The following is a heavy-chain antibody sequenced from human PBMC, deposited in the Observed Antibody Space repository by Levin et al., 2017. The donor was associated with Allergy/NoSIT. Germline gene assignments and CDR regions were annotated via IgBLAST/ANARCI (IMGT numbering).Heavy chain of an antibody. J-gene: IGHJ4*02. CDR2: IYYSGST. Sequence: SETLSLTCTVSGGSISSSSYYWGWIRQPPGKGLEWIGSIYYSGSTYYNPSLKSRVTISVDTSKNQFSLKLSSVTAADTAVYYCARLRRGGLAFDYWGQGTLVTVSS. V-gene: IGHV4-39*01. CDR3: ARLRRGGLAFDY. CDR1: GGSISSSSYY. D-gene: IGHD3-16*01.